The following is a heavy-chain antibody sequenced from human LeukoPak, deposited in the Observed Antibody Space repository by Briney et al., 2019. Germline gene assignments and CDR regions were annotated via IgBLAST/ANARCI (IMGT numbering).Heavy chain of an antibody. J-gene: IGHJ3*02. D-gene: IGHD6-19*01. CDR2: LSAYHGKT. V-gene: IGHV1-18*01. CDR1: GYDFSTFG. CDR3: ARDSPFMVPGTGDAFDI. Sequence: ASVKVSCKASGYDFSTFGISWVRQAPGEGLEWMGWLSAYHGKTNFPQRFQGRVTLTTETSTSTAYMELRSLRSDDTAIYYCARDSPFMVPGTGDAFDIWGQGTMVSVSS.